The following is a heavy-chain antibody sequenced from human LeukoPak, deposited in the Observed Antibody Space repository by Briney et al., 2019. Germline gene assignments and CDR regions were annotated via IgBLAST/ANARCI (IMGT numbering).Heavy chain of an antibody. D-gene: IGHD6-19*01. CDR2: IYYGGST. V-gene: IGHV4-39*01. J-gene: IGHJ4*02. CDR1: GGSISSSSYY. CDR3: ARRIAVAGVGLDY. Sequence: SETLSLTCTVSGGSISSSSYYWGWIRQPPGKGLEWIGSIYYGGSTYYNPSLKSRVTISVDTSKNQFSLKLSSVTAADTAVYYCARRIAVAGVGLDYWGQGTLVTVSS.